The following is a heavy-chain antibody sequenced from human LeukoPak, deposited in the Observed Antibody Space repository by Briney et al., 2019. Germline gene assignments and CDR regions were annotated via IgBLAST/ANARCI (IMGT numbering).Heavy chain of an antibody. D-gene: IGHD5-18*01. J-gene: IGHJ3*02. CDR3: ARRGEYSYGYGAFDI. CDR1: GGSITSGSYY. Sequence: SETLSLTCTVSGGSITSGSYYTSCIRQPAGKGLEWIGRIYTSGSTNYKPSLKSRVTISVDTSKNQFSLKLSSVTAADTAVYYCARRGEYSYGYGAFDIWGQGTMVTVSS. CDR2: IYTSGST. V-gene: IGHV4-61*02.